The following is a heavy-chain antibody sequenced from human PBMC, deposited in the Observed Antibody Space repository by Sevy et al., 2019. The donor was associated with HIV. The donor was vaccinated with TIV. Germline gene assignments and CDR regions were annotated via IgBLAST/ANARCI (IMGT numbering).Heavy chain of an antibody. Sequence: GGSLRLSCAASGFTFRNHEMNWVRQAPGKGLEWLSYISSNGGTVFYADSVRGRFTISRDNAKNSLYLQMNSLRAEDTALYYRANLDEYWGQGTLVTVSS. J-gene: IGHJ4*02. CDR1: GFTFRNHE. V-gene: IGHV3-48*03. CDR3: ANLDEY. CDR2: ISSNGGTV.